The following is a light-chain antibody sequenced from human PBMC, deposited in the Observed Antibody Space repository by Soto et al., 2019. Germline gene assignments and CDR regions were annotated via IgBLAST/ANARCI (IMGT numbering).Light chain of an antibody. CDR3: CSYVGATTYV. V-gene: IGLV2-23*01. CDR1: SSTVGGFNV. Sequence: QSALTQPASVSGSPGQSITISCTGTSSTVGGFNVVSWYQQHPGKAPKAIIYEGIKRPSGVSNRFSGSNSGSTASLTISGLQAEDEADYYCCSYVGATTYVFGTGTKVT. CDR2: EGI. J-gene: IGLJ1*01.